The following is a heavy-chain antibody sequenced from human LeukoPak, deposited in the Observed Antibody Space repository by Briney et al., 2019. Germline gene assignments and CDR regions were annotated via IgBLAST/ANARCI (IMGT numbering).Heavy chain of an antibody. CDR1: GGSISSGDYY. J-gene: IGHJ4*02. CDR3: ARARIQLWFGN. Sequence: SETLSLTCTVSGGSISSGDYYWSWIRQPPGKGPEWIGYIYYSGSTYYNPSLKSRVTISVDTSKNQFSLKLSSVTAADTAVYYCARARIQLWFGNWGQGTLVTVSS. V-gene: IGHV4-30-4*01. D-gene: IGHD5-18*01. CDR2: IYYSGST.